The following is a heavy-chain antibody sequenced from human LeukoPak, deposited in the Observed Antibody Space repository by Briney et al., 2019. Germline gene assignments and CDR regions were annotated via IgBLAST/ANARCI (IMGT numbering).Heavy chain of an antibody. D-gene: IGHD1-26*01. CDR2: IWYDGSNK. V-gene: IGHV3-33*01. CDR1: GFTFNGYT. CDR3: ARGVGWELLQIDY. J-gene: IGHJ4*02. Sequence: PGRSLRLSCVASGFTFNGYTMHWVRQAPGKGLEWVAIIWYDGSNKYYADSVKGRFTISRDNSKNTLFLQMNSLRAEDTAVYYCARGVGWELLQIDYWGQGTLVTVSS.